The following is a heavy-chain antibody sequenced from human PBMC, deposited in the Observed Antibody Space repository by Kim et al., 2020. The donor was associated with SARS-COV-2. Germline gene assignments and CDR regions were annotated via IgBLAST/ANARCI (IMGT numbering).Heavy chain of an antibody. CDR1: GGSFSGYY. CDR3: ARGAGTFRRSYYYYYGMDV. V-gene: IGHV4-34*01. CDR2: INHSGST. D-gene: IGHD1-1*01. J-gene: IGHJ6*02. Sequence: SETLSLTCAVYGGSFSGYYWSWIRQPPGKGLEWIGEINHSGSTNYNPSLKSRVTISVDTSKNQFSLKLSSVTAADTAVYYCARGAGTFRRSYYYYYGMDVWGQGTTVTVSS.